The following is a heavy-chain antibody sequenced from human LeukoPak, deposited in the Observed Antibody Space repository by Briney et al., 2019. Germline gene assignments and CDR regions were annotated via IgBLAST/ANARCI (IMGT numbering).Heavy chain of an antibody. V-gene: IGHV3-30-3*01. CDR2: ISYDGSNK. CDR1: GFTFSSYA. Sequence: GGSLRLSCAASGFTFSSYAMHWVRQAPGKGLEWVAVISYDGSNKYYADSVKGRFTISRDNSKNTLYLQMNSLRAEDTAVYYCARDYPFGNQLQTLDYWGQGTLVTVSS. D-gene: IGHD2-2*01. CDR3: ARDYPFGNQLQTLDY. J-gene: IGHJ4*02.